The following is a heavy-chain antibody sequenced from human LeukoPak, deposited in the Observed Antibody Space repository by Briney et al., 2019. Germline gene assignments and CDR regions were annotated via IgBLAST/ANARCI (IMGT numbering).Heavy chain of an antibody. CDR2: ISGSGGST. CDR1: GFTFSSDA. V-gene: IGHV3-23*01. Sequence: GGSLRLSCAASGFTFSSDAMSWVRQAPGKGLEWVSAISGSGGSTYYADSVKGRFTISRDNSKNTLYLQMNSLRAEDTAVYCCAKDLSDGYNPFDYWGQGTLVTVSS. D-gene: IGHD5-12*01. CDR3: AKDLSDGYNPFDY. J-gene: IGHJ4*02.